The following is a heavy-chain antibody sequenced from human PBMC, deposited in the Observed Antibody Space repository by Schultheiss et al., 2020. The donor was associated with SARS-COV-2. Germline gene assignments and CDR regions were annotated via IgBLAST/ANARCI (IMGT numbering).Heavy chain of an antibody. Sequence: GGSLRLSCAASGFTFSSYSMNWVRQAPGKGLEWVSAISGSGGSTYYADSVKGRFTISRDNSKNTLYLQMNSLRAEDTAVYYCAKDAGGYCSGGSCYLWYFDLWGRGTLVTVSS. J-gene: IGHJ2*01. CDR2: ISGSGGST. CDR1: GFTFSSYS. V-gene: IGHV3-23*01. D-gene: IGHD2-15*01. CDR3: AKDAGGYCSGGSCYLWYFDL.